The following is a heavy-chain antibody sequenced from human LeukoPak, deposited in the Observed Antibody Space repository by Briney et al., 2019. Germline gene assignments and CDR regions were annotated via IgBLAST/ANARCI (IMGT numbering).Heavy chain of an antibody. J-gene: IGHJ6*03. CDR1: RFTFSSYG. CDR3: AKDRCSNGVGCYYYYMDV. Sequence: GGSLRLSCAASRFTFSSYGMHWVRQAPGKGLEWVAYIQYDGSNEQYADSVKGRFSISRDSSKNILYLQMNSLRAEDTAVYYCAKDRCSNGVGCYYYYMDVWGKGTTASISS. CDR2: IQYDGSNE. D-gene: IGHD2-8*01. V-gene: IGHV3-30*02.